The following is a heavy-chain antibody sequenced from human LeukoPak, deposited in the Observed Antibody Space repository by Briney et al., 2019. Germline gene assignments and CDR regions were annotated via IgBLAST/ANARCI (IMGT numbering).Heavy chain of an antibody. V-gene: IGHV1-69*01. J-gene: IGHJ4*02. CDR1: GGTFSTYA. D-gene: IGHD4-17*01. CDR2: TIPIFGTA. CDR3: ATGKRYGDSFDY. Sequence: GASVKVSCKASGGTFSTYAISWVRQAPGRGLEWMGGTIPIFGTANSAQNFQGRATITADESTSTAYMELSSLRSEDTAVYYCATGKRYGDSFDYWGQGTLVTVSS.